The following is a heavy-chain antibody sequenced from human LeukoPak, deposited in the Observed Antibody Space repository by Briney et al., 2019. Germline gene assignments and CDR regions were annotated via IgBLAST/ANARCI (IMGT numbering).Heavy chain of an antibody. D-gene: IGHD4-23*01. Sequence: GGSLRLSCAASRFTFTSYAMSWVRHAPGEALEWVSGITGSGGSTYYADSVKGRFTISRDNSKTTLYLQMNSLRAEDTAVYYCATLPQGNHDYFDYWGQGTLVTVSS. CDR3: ATLPQGNHDYFDY. V-gene: IGHV3-23*01. CDR2: ITGSGGST. J-gene: IGHJ4*02. CDR1: RFTFTSYA.